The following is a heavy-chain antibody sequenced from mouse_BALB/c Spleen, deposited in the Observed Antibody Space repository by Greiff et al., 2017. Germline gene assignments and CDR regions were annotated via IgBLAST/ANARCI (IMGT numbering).Heavy chain of an antibody. Sequence: EVQLQQSGPELVKPGASVKISCKTSGYTFTEYTMHWVKQSHGKSLEWIGGINPNNGGTSYNQKFKGKATLTVDKSSSTAYMELRSLTSEDSAVYYCALITTVESYYYAMDYWGQGTSVTVSS. CDR1: GYTFTEYT. CDR2: INPNNGGT. J-gene: IGHJ4*01. CDR3: ALITTVESYYYAMDY. D-gene: IGHD1-1*01. V-gene: IGHV1-18*01.